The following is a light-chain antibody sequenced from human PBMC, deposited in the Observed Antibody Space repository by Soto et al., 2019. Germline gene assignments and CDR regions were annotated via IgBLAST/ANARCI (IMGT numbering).Light chain of an antibody. Sequence: EIVLTQSPGTLSLSPGERATLSCRASQSVSSTFLDWYQQKPGQAPRLLIYGASSRAPGIPDRFSGSGSGRDFTLTISGLEPEDFAVCYCQQYGSSPRYTFGQGTKLEIK. V-gene: IGKV3-20*01. J-gene: IGKJ2*01. CDR3: QQYGSSPRYT. CDR1: QSVSSTF. CDR2: GAS.